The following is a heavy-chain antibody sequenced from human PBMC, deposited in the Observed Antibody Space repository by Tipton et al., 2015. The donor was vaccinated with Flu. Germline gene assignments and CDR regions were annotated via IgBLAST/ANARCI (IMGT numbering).Heavy chain of an antibody. Sequence: TLSLTCTVSGGSLSSFYWSWIRQPAGKGLGYIGRIYSSGSTNYNPSFTSRVSMSLDASKTQFSLNLNSVTAAATAMYYCARGSGSATHVMFDYWGQGTLVTVSS. CDR1: GGSLSSFY. D-gene: IGHD3-10*01. J-gene: IGHJ4*02. CDR2: IYSSGST. V-gene: IGHV4-4*07. CDR3: ARGSGSATHVMFDY.